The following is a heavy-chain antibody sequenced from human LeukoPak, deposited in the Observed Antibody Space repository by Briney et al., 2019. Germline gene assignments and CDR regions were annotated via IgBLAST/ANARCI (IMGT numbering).Heavy chain of an antibody. Sequence: SETLSPTCAVYGGSFSGYYWSWIRQPPGKGLEWIGEINHSGSTNYNPSLKSRVTISVDTSKYQFSLKLSSVTAADTAVYYCARVTAAAGRRGTRWFDPWGQGTLVTVSS. CDR2: INHSGST. CDR3: ARVTAAAGRRGTRWFDP. J-gene: IGHJ5*02. D-gene: IGHD6-13*01. CDR1: GGSFSGYY. V-gene: IGHV4-34*01.